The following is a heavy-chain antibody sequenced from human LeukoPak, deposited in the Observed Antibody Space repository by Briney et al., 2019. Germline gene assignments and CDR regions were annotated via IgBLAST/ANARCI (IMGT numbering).Heavy chain of an antibody. J-gene: IGHJ4*02. V-gene: IGHV3-74*01. CDR3: VRGGGYGDYSD. CDR1: GFTFSTYW. Sequence: PGGSLRLSCAASGFTFSTYWMHWVRQTPGKGLVWVSRIQTDGSSTSYAASVKGRFTISRDNAKSTLCLQMNSLRAEDTAVYFCVRGGGYGDYSDWGQGTLVTVSS. CDR2: IQTDGSST. D-gene: IGHD4-17*01.